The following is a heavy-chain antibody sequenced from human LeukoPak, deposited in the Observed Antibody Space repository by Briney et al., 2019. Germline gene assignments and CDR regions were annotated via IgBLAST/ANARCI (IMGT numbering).Heavy chain of an antibody. J-gene: IGHJ4*02. CDR1: GFTFSNYE. D-gene: IGHD3-22*01. Sequence: PGGSLRLTCAASGFTFSNYEMNWVRQAPGKGLQWVAYISSSGSTVYYADSVKGRFTISRDNAKNSLYLQMNSLRAEDTALYYCARDSPYYYDSSGYYYYWGQGTLVTVSS. V-gene: IGHV3-48*03. CDR3: ARDSPYYYDSSGYYYY. CDR2: ISSSGSTV.